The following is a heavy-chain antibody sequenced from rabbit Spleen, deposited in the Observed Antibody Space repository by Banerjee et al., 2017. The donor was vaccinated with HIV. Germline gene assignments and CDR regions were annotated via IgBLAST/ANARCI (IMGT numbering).Heavy chain of an antibody. Sequence: QSLEESGGDLVKPGASLTLTCKASGLDLNSRYWICWVRQAPGKGLEWIACIDVTKSGNTYYTNWAKGRFTISKTSSTTVALQVPSLTAADTATYFCARDAAGREDFNLWGPGTLVTVS. CDR3: ARDAAGREDFNL. CDR2: IDVTKSGNT. D-gene: IGHD4-2*01. J-gene: IGHJ4*01. V-gene: IGHV1S40*01. CDR1: GLDLNSRYW.